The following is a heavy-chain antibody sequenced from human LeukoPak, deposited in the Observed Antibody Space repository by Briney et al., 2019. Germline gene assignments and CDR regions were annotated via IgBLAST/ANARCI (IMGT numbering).Heavy chain of an antibody. CDR2: INHSGGT. V-gene: IGHV4-34*01. CDR1: GGSFSGYY. J-gene: IGHJ4*02. D-gene: IGHD3-10*01. Sequence: SETLSLTCAVYGGSFSGYYWSWIRQPPGKGLEWIGEINHSGGTNYNPSLKSRVTMSVDTSKNQFSLKLSSVTAADTAVYYCARARGAETLDYWGQGTLVTVSS. CDR3: ARARGAETLDY.